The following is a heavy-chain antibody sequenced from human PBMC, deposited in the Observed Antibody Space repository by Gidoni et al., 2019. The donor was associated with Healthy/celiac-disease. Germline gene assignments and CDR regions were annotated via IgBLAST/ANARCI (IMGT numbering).Heavy chain of an antibody. CDR3: AKDIRGYSSSWYGTA. V-gene: IGHV3-23*01. D-gene: IGHD6-13*01. CDR1: GFTFSSYA. J-gene: IGHJ5*02. CDR2: MSGSGGST. Sequence: EVQLLESGGGLVQPGGSLRLSCAASGFTFSSYAMSWVRQAPGKGLEWVSAMSGSGGSTYYADSVKGRFTISRDNSKNTLYLQMNSLRAEDTAVYYCAKDIRGYSSSWYGTAWGQGTLVTVSS.